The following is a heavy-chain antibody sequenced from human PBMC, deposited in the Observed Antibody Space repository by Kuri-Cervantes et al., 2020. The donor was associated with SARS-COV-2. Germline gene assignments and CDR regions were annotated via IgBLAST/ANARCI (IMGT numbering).Heavy chain of an antibody. D-gene: IGHD4-23*01. CDR1: GFTFSSYS. Sequence: GESLKISCAASGFTFSSYSMNWVRQALGKGLEWVSYISGSGGSTYYADSVKGRFTISRDNSKNTLYLQMNSLRAEDTAVYYCAKAPRPHWDGGNSGDYWGQGALVTVSS. CDR2: ISGSGGST. J-gene: IGHJ4*02. V-gene: IGHV3-23*01. CDR3: AKAPRPHWDGGNSGDY.